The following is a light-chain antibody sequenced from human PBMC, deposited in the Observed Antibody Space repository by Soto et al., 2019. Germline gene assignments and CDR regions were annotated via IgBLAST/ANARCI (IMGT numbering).Light chain of an antibody. J-gene: IGKJ1*01. CDR1: QSVDTTY. CDR2: GAS. V-gene: IGKV3-20*01. Sequence: EIVLTQSPGSLSLSPGQRATLSCRASQSVDTTYFAWYQKKPGQAPRLLIYGASKRATGLPDRFSGRGSGTDYTLIISRLEPEDVAVYYCQQYMSSVTFGQGTKVEIK. CDR3: QQYMSSVT.